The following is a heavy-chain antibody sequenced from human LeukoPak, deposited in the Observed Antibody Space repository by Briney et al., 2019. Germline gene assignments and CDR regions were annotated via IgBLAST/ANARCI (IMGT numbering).Heavy chain of an antibody. J-gene: IGHJ5*02. CDR3: AKGVRSGTYYNCFDP. CDR2: ISGDGDNT. V-gene: IGHV3-43*02. D-gene: IGHD1-26*01. Sequence: GGSLILSCVASGFTLDDYALHWVRQAPGKGLEWISLISGDGDNTYYADSVKGRFTISRDNSKNSLYLQMSSLRADDTALYYCAKGVRSGTYYNCFDPWGQGTLVTVSS. CDR1: GFTLDDYA.